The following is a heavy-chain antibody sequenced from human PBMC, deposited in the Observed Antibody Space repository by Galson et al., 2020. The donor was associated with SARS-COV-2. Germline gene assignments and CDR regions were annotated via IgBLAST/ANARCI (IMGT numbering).Heavy chain of an antibody. Sequence: SVKVSCKASGGTFSSYAISWVRQAPGQGLEWMGGIIPIFGTANYAQKFQGRVTITADESTSTAYMELSSLRSEDTAVYYCARALWRTGDYYYDSSGPKYYYYGMDVWGQGTTVTVSS. J-gene: IGHJ6*02. V-gene: IGHV1-69*13. D-gene: IGHD3-22*01. CDR2: IIPIFGTA. CDR3: ARALWRTGDYYYDSSGPKYYYYGMDV. CDR1: GGTFSSYA.